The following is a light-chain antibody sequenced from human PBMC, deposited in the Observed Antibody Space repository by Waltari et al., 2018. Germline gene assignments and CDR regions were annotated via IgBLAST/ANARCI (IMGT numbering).Light chain of an antibody. Sequence: DIQMTQSPYTLSASVGDRVSITCRASQSVYSWLAWYHQKPGKAPKLLISKASNLESGVPSRFSGSGSGTEFTLTITGLQPDDLGNYFCQQYNSYSVAFGQGTKVEIK. CDR1: QSVYSW. CDR3: QQYNSYSVA. CDR2: KAS. J-gene: IGKJ1*01. V-gene: IGKV1-5*03.